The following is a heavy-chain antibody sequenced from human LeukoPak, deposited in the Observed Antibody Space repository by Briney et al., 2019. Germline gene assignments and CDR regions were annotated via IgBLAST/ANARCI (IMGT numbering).Heavy chain of an antibody. Sequence: GGSLRLSCAASGFTFSSYSMNWVRQAPGKGLEWVSSISSSSSYIYYAVSVKGRFTISRDNAKNSLYLQMNSLRAEDTAVYYCARDLTVTTGGDYWGQGTLVTVSS. D-gene: IGHD4-17*01. V-gene: IGHV3-21*01. J-gene: IGHJ4*02. CDR1: GFTFSSYS. CDR3: ARDLTVTTGGDY. CDR2: ISSSSSYI.